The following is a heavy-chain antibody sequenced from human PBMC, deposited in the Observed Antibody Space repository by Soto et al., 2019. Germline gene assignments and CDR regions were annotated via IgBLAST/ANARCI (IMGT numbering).Heavy chain of an antibody. Sequence: SETLSLTCTVSGGSISSYYWSWIRQPPGKGLEWIGYIYYSGSTNYNPSLKSRVTISVDTSKNQFSQKLSSVTAADTAVYYCARVKDGYSYGYNWFDPWGQGTLVTASS. J-gene: IGHJ5*02. CDR2: IYYSGST. CDR1: GGSISSYY. V-gene: IGHV4-59*01. D-gene: IGHD5-18*01. CDR3: ARVKDGYSYGYNWFDP.